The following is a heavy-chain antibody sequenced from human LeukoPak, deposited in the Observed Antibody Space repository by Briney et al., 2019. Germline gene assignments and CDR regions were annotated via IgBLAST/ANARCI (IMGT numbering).Heavy chain of an antibody. Sequence: GGSLRLSCAASGFTFSSYAMHWVRPAPGKGLEWVAVISYDGSNKYYADSVKGRFTISRDNSKNTLYLQMNSLRAEDTAVYYCAKDQITMVRGVISPFDYWGQGTLVTVSS. D-gene: IGHD3-10*01. V-gene: IGHV3-30*04. J-gene: IGHJ4*02. CDR2: ISYDGSNK. CDR1: GFTFSSYA. CDR3: AKDQITMVRGVISPFDY.